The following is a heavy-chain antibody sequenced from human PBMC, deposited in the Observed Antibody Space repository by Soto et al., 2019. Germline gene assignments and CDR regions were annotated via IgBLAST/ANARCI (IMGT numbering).Heavy chain of an antibody. J-gene: IGHJ4*02. Sequence: SETLSLTCIVSGGSISSSYWSWIRQPPGKGLEWIGYIWHSGSTNSNPSLKSRVTISVDTSKNQFSLRLSSVTAADTAVYYCARGSGVVYDWGQGTLVTVSS. V-gene: IGHV4-59*01. CDR1: GGSISSSY. D-gene: IGHD2-15*01. CDR3: ARGSGVVYD. CDR2: IWHSGST.